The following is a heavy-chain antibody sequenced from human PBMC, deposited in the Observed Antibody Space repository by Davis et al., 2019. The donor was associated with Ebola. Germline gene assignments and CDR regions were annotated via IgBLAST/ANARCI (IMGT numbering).Heavy chain of an antibody. CDR3: ARAHYDYTYDY. Sequence: GESLKISCAASGFTFSVYSMNWVRQAPGKGLEWVSSISSSSSYIYYADSVKGRFTISRDNAKNSLYLQMNSLRAEDTAVYYCARAHYDYTYDYWGQGTLVTVSS. CDR1: GFTFSVYS. J-gene: IGHJ4*02. CDR2: ISSSSSYI. V-gene: IGHV3-21*01. D-gene: IGHD3-16*01.